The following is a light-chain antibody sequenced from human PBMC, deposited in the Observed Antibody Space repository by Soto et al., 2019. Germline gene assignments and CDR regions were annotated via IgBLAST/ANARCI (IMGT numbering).Light chain of an antibody. CDR2: EVN. Sequence: QSALTQPASVSGSPGQSITISCTGTSRDVGRYNLVSWYQQHPGKAPKLMVFEVNNRPSGVSYRFSGSKSGNTASLTISGLQAEDEADYFCSSYSISTAYLFGTGTKVTVL. V-gene: IGLV2-14*02. CDR3: SSYSISTAYL. CDR1: SRDVGRYNL. J-gene: IGLJ1*01.